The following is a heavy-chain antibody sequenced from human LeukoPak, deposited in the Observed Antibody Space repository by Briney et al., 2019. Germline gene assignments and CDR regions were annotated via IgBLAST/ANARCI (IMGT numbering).Heavy chain of an antibody. CDR1: GGSISSGSYY. D-gene: IGHD3-10*01. V-gene: IGHV4-61*02. CDR2: IYTSGST. J-gene: IGHJ4*02. CDR3: ARDRITDYFDY. Sequence: SQTLSLTCTVSGGSISSGSYYWSWIRQPAGKGLEWIGRIYTSGSTNYNPSLKSRVTISVDTSKNQFSLKLSSATAADTAVYYCARDRITDYFDYWGQGTLVTVSS.